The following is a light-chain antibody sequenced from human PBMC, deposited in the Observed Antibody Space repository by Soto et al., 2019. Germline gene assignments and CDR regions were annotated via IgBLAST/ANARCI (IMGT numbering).Light chain of an antibody. J-gene: IGKJ4*01. CDR1: QSVSTN. CDR3: QQYHIWLT. CDR2: GAS. Sequence: IVMTQSPATLSVSPGERAILSCRASQSVSTNLAWFQQKPGQAPRLLIYGASTRATGIPARFSGSGSGTEFTLTISSLQSEDFAVYFCQQYHIWLTFGGGTKVDIK. V-gene: IGKV3-15*01.